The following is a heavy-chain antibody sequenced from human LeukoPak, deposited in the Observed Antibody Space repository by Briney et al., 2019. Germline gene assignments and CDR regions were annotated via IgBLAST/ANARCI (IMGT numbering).Heavy chain of an antibody. CDR2: ISSSSSTI. J-gene: IGHJ3*02. CDR3: AREGRYDVNAFDI. D-gene: IGHD5-12*01. Sequence: PGGSLRLSCAASGFTFSSYSMNWVRQAPGKGLEWVSCISSSSSTICYADSVKGRFTISRDNAKNSLYLQMNSLRAEDTAVYYCAREGRYDVNAFDIWGQGTMVTVSS. CDR1: GFTFSSYS. V-gene: IGHV3-48*04.